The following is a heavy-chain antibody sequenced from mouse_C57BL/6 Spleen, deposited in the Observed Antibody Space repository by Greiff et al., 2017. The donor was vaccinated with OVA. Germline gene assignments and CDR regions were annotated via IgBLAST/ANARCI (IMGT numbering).Heavy chain of an antibody. CDR2: ISDGGSYT. V-gene: IGHV5-4*01. D-gene: IGHD3-3*01. J-gene: IGHJ3*01. Sequence: EVKLMESGGGLVKPGGSLKLSCAASGFTFSSYAMSWVRQTPEKRLEWVATISDGGSYTYYPDNVKGRFTISRDNAKNNLYLQMSHLKSEDTAMYYCARDREGRGGFAYWGQGTLVTVSA. CDR3: ARDREGRGGFAY. CDR1: GFTFSSYA.